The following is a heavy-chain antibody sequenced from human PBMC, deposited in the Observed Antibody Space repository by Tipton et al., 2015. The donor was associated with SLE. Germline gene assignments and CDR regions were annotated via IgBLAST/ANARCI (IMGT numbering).Heavy chain of an antibody. V-gene: IGHV4-38-2*02. CDR1: GFSISSGYK. Sequence: TLSLTCAVSGFSISSGYKWGWIRQSPGKGLEWIGSIYQSGSTYYNPSLKSRVTIAVDTSKNQFSLNLTSVTAADTAVHYCARDRQIAADGTTYYYYGMDVWGQGTTVTVSS. CDR3: ARDRQIAADGTTYYYYGMDV. CDR2: IYQSGST. J-gene: IGHJ6*02. D-gene: IGHD6-13*01.